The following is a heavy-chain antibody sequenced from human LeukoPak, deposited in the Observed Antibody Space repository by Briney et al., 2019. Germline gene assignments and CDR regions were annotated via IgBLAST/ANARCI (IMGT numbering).Heavy chain of an antibody. V-gene: IGHV3-53*05. CDR1: GFTVSSNY. CDR3: ASSYSSSWYPEFFDY. CDR2: IYSGGST. Sequence: PGGSLRLSCAASGFTVSSNYMSWVRQAPGKGLEWVSVIYSGGSTYYADSVKGRFTISRDNSKNTLYLQMNSLRAEDTAVYYCASSYSSSWYPEFFDYWGQGTLVTVSS. D-gene: IGHD6-13*01. J-gene: IGHJ4*02.